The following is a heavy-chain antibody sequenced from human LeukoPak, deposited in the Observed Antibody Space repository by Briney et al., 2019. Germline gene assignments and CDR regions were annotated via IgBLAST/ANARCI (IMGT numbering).Heavy chain of an antibody. CDR3: ARFDPEEYYYDSSGYNWFDP. Sequence: ASVKVSCKASGYTFTSYGISWVRQAPGQGLEWMGWISAYNGNTNYAQKLQGRVTMTTDTSTSTAYMELRSLRSDDTAVYYCARFDPEEYYYDSSGYNWFDPWGQGTLVTVSS. J-gene: IGHJ5*02. CDR2: ISAYNGNT. D-gene: IGHD3-22*01. CDR1: GYTFTSYG. V-gene: IGHV1-18*01.